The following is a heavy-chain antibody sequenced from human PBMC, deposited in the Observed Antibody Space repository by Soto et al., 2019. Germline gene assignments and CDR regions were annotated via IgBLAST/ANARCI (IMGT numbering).Heavy chain of an antibody. D-gene: IGHD3-3*02. CDR2: IYYSGST. Sequence: QLQLQESGPGLVKPSETLSLTCTVSGGSISSSSYYWGWIRQPPGKGLEWIGSIYYSGSTYYNPSIKSRVTRSVDTSKNQFSLKLSSVTAADTAVYYCASPKIAFYNWFDPWGQGTLVTVSS. J-gene: IGHJ5*02. CDR3: ASPKIAFYNWFDP. CDR1: GGSISSSSYY. V-gene: IGHV4-39*01.